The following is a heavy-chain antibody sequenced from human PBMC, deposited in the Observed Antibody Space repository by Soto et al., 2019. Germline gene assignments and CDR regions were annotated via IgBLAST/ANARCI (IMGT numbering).Heavy chain of an antibody. CDR3: ALMDGIVPAAMSLDP. CDR2: IYYSGST. J-gene: IGHJ5*02. V-gene: IGHV4-30-4*01. D-gene: IGHD2-2*01. CDR1: GGSISSGDYY. Sequence: QVQLQESGPGLVKPSQTLSLTCTVSGGSISSGDYYWSWIRQPPGKGLEWIGYIYYSGSTYYNPSLKSRVTLAVDTYKNPFSLKLSSVTAADTAVYYCALMDGIVPAAMSLDPWGQGTLVTVSS.